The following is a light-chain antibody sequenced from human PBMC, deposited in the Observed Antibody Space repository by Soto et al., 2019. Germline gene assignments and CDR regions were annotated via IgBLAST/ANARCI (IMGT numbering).Light chain of an antibody. Sequence: EIVVTQSPGTLSLSLGERATLSCRASQNVNNNYLGWYQQKPGQAPRLLIHGASNRATGIPDRFSGSGSGTDFTLTISRLEPEDFAVYFCQQYGIAPWTFGQGTKVEIK. J-gene: IGKJ1*01. CDR2: GAS. CDR1: QNVNNNY. CDR3: QQYGIAPWT. V-gene: IGKV3-20*01.